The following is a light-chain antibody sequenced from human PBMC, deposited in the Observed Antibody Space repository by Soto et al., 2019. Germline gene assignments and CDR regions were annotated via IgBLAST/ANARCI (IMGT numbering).Light chain of an antibody. J-gene: IGKJ3*01. Sequence: DIQMTQSPTSLSASVGDRVTITCQASQGIRNFVAWYKQKPGKAPKLLIYAASTLQSGVPSRFSGSGSGTDFTLTSNSLQPEDVATYSCQKYSSVPVFGPGTKVEIK. CDR2: AAS. CDR1: QGIRNF. CDR3: QKYSSVPV. V-gene: IGKV1-27*01.